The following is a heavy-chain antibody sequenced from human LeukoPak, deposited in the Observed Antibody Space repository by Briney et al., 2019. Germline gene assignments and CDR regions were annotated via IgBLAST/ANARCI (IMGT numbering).Heavy chain of an antibody. CDR3: ARRPLTAINWFDP. D-gene: IGHD5-18*01. CDR1: GYTFTRYG. V-gene: IGHV1-18*01. CDR2: ISAYNANT. Sequence: ASVKLSCKASGYTFTRYGISCVRQAPRQRLEWMRWISAYNANTNYAQKFQCRVTMDSDTSTSTAYMELRSLRSDDTAVDYCARRPLTAINWFDPWGQGTLVTVSS. J-gene: IGHJ5*02.